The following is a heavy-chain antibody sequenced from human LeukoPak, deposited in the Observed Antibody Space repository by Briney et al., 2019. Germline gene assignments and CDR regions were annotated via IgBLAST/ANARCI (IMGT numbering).Heavy chain of an antibody. J-gene: IGHJ4*02. CDR1: GGSISSSSYY. V-gene: IGHV4-39*01. Sequence: SETLSLTCTVSGGSISSSSYYWGWIRQPPGKGLEWIGSIYYSGSTYYNPSLKSRVTISVDTSKNQFSLKLSSVTAVDTAVYYCGRLVGVAVAGRGGGDFDYWGQGTLVTVSS. D-gene: IGHD6-19*01. CDR3: GRLVGVAVAGRGGGDFDY. CDR2: IYYSGST.